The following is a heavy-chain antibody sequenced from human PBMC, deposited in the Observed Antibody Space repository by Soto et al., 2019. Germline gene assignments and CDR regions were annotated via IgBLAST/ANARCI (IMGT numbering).Heavy chain of an antibody. J-gene: IGHJ4*02. V-gene: IGHV1-69*02. CDR3: ASDPPLQQPGYGEFDY. D-gene: IGHD4-4*01. CDR1: GGTFSSYT. CDR2: IIPILGIA. Sequence: ASVKVSCKASGGTFSSYTISWVRQAPGQGLEWMGRIIPILGIANYAQKFQGRVTITADKSTSTAYMELSSLRSEDTAVYYCASDPPLQQPGYGEFDYWGQGTLVTVSS.